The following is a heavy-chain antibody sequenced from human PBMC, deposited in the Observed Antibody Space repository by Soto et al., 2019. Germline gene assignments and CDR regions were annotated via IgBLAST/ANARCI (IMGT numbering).Heavy chain of an antibody. V-gene: IGHV3-30*18. CDR3: AKAGTIAGTGTTPRAFDV. CDR1: GFMFNAYG. J-gene: IGHJ3*01. D-gene: IGHD6-13*01. Sequence: LRLSCEASGFMFNAYGMHWVRQAPGKGLEWVAVISFDGSNKYYAESVKGRFTISRDNSKNTVYLEMLSLRPEDTAVFYCAKAGTIAGTGTTPRAFDVWGQGTMVTVSS. CDR2: ISFDGSNK.